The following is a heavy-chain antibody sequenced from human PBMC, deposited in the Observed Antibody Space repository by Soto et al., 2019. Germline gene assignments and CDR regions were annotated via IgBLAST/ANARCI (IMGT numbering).Heavy chain of an antibody. V-gene: IGHV4-39*01. Sequence: SETLSLTCTVSGGSITSVSYYWGWIRQPPGKGLEWIASIYYSGSIYYNPSLKSRVTMSADTSKNQFSLNMNSATAADTAVYYCARLLHDSSGYYYFDYWGQGTLVTVSS. CDR2: IYYSGSI. J-gene: IGHJ4*02. CDR1: GGSITSVSYY. D-gene: IGHD3-22*01. CDR3: ARLLHDSSGYYYFDY.